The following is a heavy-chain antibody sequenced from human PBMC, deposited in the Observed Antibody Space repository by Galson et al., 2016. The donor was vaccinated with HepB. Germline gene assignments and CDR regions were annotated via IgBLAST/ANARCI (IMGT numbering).Heavy chain of an antibody. CDR3: ARGKSLLTMPWNYGLDV. J-gene: IGHJ6*04. Sequence: SLRLSCAASGFTFSIHDMHWVRQVTGKGLEWVLAIETAGDTYYPDSVKGRFTISRENAKNSLYLQMNDLRAGDTAVYYCARGKSLLTMPWNYGLDVWGKGTAVTVSS. CDR2: IETAGDT. D-gene: IGHD1-1*01. CDR1: GFTFSIHD. V-gene: IGHV3-13*01.